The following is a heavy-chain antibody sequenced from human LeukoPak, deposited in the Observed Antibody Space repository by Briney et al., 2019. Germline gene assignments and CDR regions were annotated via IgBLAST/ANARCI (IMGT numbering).Heavy chain of an antibody. CDR3: ARDSTAAGTGDYYYYMDV. CDR1: GYTFTSYY. J-gene: IGHJ6*03. D-gene: IGHD6-13*01. V-gene: IGHV1-46*01. CDR2: INPSGGST. Sequence: GASVKVSCKASGYTFTSYYMHWVRQAPGQGLEWTGIINPSGGSTSYAQKFQGRVTMTRDMSTSTVYMELSSLRSEDTAVYYCARDSTAAGTGDYYYYMDVWGKGTTVTVSS.